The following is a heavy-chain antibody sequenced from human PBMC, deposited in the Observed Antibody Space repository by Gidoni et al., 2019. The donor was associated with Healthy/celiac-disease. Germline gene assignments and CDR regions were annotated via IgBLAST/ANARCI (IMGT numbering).Heavy chain of an antibody. V-gene: IGHV3-21*01. Sequence: EVQLVESGGGLVKPGGSLRLSCAASGFTFSSYSMNWVRQAPGKGLEWVSSISSSSSYIYYADSVKGRFTISRDNAKNSLYLQMNSLRAEDTAVYYCASSVVVVAELYYWGQGTLVTVSS. CDR2: ISSSSSYI. J-gene: IGHJ4*02. CDR1: GFTFSSYS. D-gene: IGHD2-15*01. CDR3: ASSVVVVAELYY.